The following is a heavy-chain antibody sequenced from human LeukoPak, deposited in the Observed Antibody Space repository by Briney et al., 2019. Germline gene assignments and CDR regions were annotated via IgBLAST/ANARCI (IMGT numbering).Heavy chain of an antibody. J-gene: IGHJ4*02. V-gene: IGHV3-7*01. Sequence: PGGSLRLSCAASGFTFSSYWMSWVRQAPGKGLEWVANIKQDGSEKYYVDSVKGRFTISRDNAKNSLYLQMNSLRAEDTAVYYCARVGRTGIAVAGTGYWGQGTLVTVSS. CDR1: GFTFSSYW. CDR2: IKQDGSEK. D-gene: IGHD6-19*01. CDR3: ARVGRTGIAVAGTGY.